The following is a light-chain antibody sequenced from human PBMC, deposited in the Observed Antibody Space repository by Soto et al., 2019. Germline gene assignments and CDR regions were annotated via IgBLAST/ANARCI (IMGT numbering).Light chain of an antibody. CDR1: SSDVGGHNY. Sequence: QSALTQPASVSGSPGQSITISCTGTSSDVGGHNYVSWYQLHPDKAPKLMIYDVTNRPSGVSNRFSGSKSGNTASLTISGLQAEDEADYYCSSYTSSGTLGVFGTGTKVTVL. J-gene: IGLJ1*01. CDR2: DVT. CDR3: SSYTSSGTLGV. V-gene: IGLV2-14*01.